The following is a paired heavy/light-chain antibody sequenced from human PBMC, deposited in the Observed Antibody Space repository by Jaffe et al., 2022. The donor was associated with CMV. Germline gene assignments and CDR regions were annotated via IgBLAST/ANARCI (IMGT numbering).Heavy chain of an antibody. V-gene: IGHV1-2*02. CDR2: IYPNSGDT. J-gene: IGHJ4*02. D-gene: IGHD6-13*01. CDR1: GYTFSGYY. Sequence: QVQLVQSGAEVKKPGASVKVSCKASGYTFSGYYMHWVRQAPGQGLEWMGWIYPNSGDTKYAETFRGRVTMTRDTSISTAYMELDRLTSEDTAVYYCARNVVPHLAAAGLDYWGQGALVTVSS. CDR3: ARNVVPHLAAAGLDY.
Light chain of an antibody. V-gene: IGLV2-14*03. Sequence: QSALTQPASVSGSPGQSITISCTGTSSDVGGYNYVSWYQQHPGKAPKLMISDVSNRPSGVSNRFSGSKSGNTASLTISGLQAEDEADYYCSSYTSNTTPWVFGGGTKLTVL. CDR2: DVS. J-gene: IGLJ3*02. CDR1: SSDVGGYNY. CDR3: SSYTSNTTPWV.